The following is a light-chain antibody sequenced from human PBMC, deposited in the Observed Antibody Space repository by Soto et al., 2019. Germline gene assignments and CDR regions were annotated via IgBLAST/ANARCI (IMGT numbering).Light chain of an antibody. CDR2: DAS. CDR3: QQFNSYPFT. Sequence: AIQLTQSQSSLSASVGDRATTTCRASQGISRALAWYQKKQGKAPKLLICDASSLESGVPSGFSGSVSGTDFTLSMSSLQPEDFATYYCQQFNSYPFTFGPGTTVDMK. CDR1: QGISRA. V-gene: IGKV1-13*02. J-gene: IGKJ3*01.